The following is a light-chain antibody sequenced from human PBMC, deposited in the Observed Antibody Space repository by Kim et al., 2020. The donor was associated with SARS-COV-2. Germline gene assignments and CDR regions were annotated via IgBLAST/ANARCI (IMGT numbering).Light chain of an antibody. CDR3: QHYGGSPPDT. Sequence: EIVLTQSPGTLSLSPGERATLSCRASQSVDNSNLAWYHQQPGQAPRFLIYAIYKRPSGIPDRFSGSGSGTDFALTITRLEPEDFGVYYCQHYGGSPPDTFGQGTKVDIK. J-gene: IGKJ2*01. CDR2: AIY. V-gene: IGKV3-20*01. CDR1: QSVDNSN.